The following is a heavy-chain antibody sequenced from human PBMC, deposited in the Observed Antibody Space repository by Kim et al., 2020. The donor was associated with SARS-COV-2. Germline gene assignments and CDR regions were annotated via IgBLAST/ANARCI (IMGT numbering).Heavy chain of an antibody. Sequence: GGSLRLSCAASGFTFSSYGMHWVRQAPGKGLEWVAVIWYDGSNKYYADSVKGRFTISRDTSKNTLDLQMISLRAEATAVYYCARDWWIPKQFGYYHGMDV. V-gene: IGHV3-33*01. CDR1: GFTFSSYG. CDR3: ARDWWIPKQFGYYHGMDV. J-gene: IGHJ6*01. D-gene: IGHD5-18*01. CDR2: IWYDGSNK.